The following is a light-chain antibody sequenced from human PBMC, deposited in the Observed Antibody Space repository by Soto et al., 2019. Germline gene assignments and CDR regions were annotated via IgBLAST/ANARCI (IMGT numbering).Light chain of an antibody. CDR1: SSNIGAGYD. V-gene: IGLV1-40*01. CDR3: NSQTSSGIRV. CDR2: EVS. Sequence: QSVLTQPPSVSGAPGQRVTISCTGSSSNIGAGYDVHWYQQLPGKAPKLIIYEVSYRPSGVSNRFSGSKSGYTASLTISGLQAEDEADYYCNSQTSSGIRVFGTGTKVTV. J-gene: IGLJ1*01.